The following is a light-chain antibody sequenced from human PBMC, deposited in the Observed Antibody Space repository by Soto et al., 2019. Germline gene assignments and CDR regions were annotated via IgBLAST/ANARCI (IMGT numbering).Light chain of an antibody. CDR1: QSVSSN. J-gene: IGKJ4*01. V-gene: IGKV3-15*01. CDR3: QQYNNWPRLT. Sequence: EIVMTKSPATLSVPPGERATLSCRASQSVSSNLAWYQQKPGQAPRLLICGASTRATGIPARFSGSGSGTEFTLTISMLQSEDFAVYYCQQYNNWPRLTFGGGTEVDIK. CDR2: GAS.